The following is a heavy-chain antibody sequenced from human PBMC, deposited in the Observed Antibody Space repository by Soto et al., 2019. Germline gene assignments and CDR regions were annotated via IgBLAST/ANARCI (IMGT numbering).Heavy chain of an antibody. CDR3: AKGNDDRRCLDL. CDR1: GSTFDNCG. CDR2: VSGRDTT. V-gene: IGHV3-23*01. D-gene: IGHD2-15*01. Sequence: EEQLLESGGGWVQPGGSLRLSCAASGSTFDNCGVSWVRQAPGKGLEWVSGVSGRDTTYYADSVKGRFTISRDNTRNTFDLQMNGLGAEDTAVYYCAKGNDDRRCLDLWGRGTLVTVSS. J-gene: IGHJ2*01.